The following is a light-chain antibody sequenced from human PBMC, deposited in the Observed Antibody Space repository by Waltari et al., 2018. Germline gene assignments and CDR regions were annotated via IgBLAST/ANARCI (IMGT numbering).Light chain of an antibody. J-gene: IGKJ2*01. CDR1: QSVLYSSNNKNF. CDR2: WAS. Sequence: DIVMTQSPDSLTVSLGERATINGKSSQSVLYSSNNKNFLAWYQQKPGQPPKLLIYWASTRESGVPDRFSGSGSGTDFTLTISSLQAEDVAVYFCQQFHSTPYTFGQGTKLEIK. CDR3: QQFHSTPYT. V-gene: IGKV4-1*01.